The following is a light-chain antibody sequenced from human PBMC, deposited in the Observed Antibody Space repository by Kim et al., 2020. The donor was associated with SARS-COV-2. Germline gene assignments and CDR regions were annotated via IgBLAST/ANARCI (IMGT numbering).Light chain of an antibody. CDR2: GNN. J-gene: IGLJ2*01. CDR1: ILRMYF. Sequence: SSELTQDPGVSVALGQTVRITCQGDILRMYFASWYQKKPGQAPLLVLYGNNYRPSGIPDLFSGSSSGTTASLTITGAQADDEAGYYCNSRDSNNHHLVFGGGTQLTVL. CDR3: NSRDSNNHHLV. V-gene: IGLV3-19*01.